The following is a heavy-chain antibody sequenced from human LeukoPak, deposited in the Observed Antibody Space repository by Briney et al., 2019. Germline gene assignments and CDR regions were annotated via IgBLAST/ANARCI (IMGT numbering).Heavy chain of an antibody. D-gene: IGHD1-26*01. V-gene: IGHV4-39*07. CDR1: GGSISSSSYY. CDR2: IYYSGST. J-gene: IGHJ3*02. CDR3: ARVRSGSLDDAFDI. Sequence: SETLSLTCTVPGGSISSSSYYWGWIRQPPGKGLEWIGSIYYSGSTYYNPSLKSRVTISVDMSKNQFSLKLSSVTAADTAVYYCARVRSGSLDDAFDIWGQGTMVTVSS.